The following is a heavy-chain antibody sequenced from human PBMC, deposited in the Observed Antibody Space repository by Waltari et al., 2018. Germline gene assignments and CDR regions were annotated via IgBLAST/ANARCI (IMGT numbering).Heavy chain of an antibody. CDR2: ISKSGRVT. Sequence: EVHLVESGGGLVKPGGSLRVSCAASGFDFSSFRINWIRQTPGKGLEWVSSISKSGRVTEYADSVKGRFTFSRDNANNSVYLQMNSLRVEDTAVYYCNVELAEAGNWGQGTLVTVSP. V-gene: IGHV3-21*06. J-gene: IGHJ4*02. CDR3: NVELAEAGN. D-gene: IGHD6-13*01. CDR1: GFDFSSFR.